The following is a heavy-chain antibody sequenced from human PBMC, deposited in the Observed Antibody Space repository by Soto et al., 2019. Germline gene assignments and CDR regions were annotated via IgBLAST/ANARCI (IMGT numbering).Heavy chain of an antibody. CDR1: GDSISTSRW. V-gene: IGHV4-4*02. CDR3: AYSTGWYRHDV. J-gene: IGHJ3*01. Sequence: QVQLQESGPGLVKPSGTLSLTCAVSGDSISTSRWWTWVRQPPGKGLEWIGDIFHSGDTNYNPSLKSRVFISVDKSQNQFSLKVSSVTAAATAVYYCAYSTGWYRHDVWGQGTLVTVSS. D-gene: IGHD6-19*01. CDR2: IFHSGDT.